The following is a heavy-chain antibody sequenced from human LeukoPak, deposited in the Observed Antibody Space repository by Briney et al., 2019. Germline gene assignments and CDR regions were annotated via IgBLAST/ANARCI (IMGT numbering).Heavy chain of an antibody. CDR3: ASALGLRLGELSGYFDY. CDR2: IIPIFGTA. Sequence: SVKVSCKASGYTFTNYGITWVRQAPGQGLEWMGGIIPIFGTANYAQKFQGRVTITADESTSTAYMELSSLRSEDTAVYYCASALGLRLGELSGYFDYWGQGTLVTVSS. CDR1: GYTFTNYG. D-gene: IGHD3-16*02. J-gene: IGHJ4*02. V-gene: IGHV1-69*13.